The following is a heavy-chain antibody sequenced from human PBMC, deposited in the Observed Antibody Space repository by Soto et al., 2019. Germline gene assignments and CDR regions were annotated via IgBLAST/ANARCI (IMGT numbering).Heavy chain of an antibody. D-gene: IGHD3-10*01. Sequence: SETLSLTCAVYGGSFSGYYWSWIRQPPGKGLEWIGEINHSGSTNYNPSLKSRVTISVDTSKNQFSLKLSSVTAADTAVYYCARGSPRYYGSGSYYKLNFDYWGQGTLVTVSS. V-gene: IGHV4-34*01. J-gene: IGHJ4*02. CDR1: GGSFSGYY. CDR3: ARGSPRYYGSGSYYKLNFDY. CDR2: INHSGST.